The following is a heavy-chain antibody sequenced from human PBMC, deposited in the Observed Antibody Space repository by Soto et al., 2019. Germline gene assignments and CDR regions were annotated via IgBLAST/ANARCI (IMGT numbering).Heavy chain of an antibody. Sequence: QVQLVQSGAEVKKPGSSVKVSCKASGGTFSSYAISWVRQAPGQGLEWMGGIIPIFGTANYAQKFQGRVTITADESTSTGYMELSSLRSEDTAVYYCAGPYSWSYYELGCQHWGQGTLVTVSS. CDR3: AGPYSWSYYELGCQH. D-gene: IGHD1-26*01. CDR2: IIPIFGTA. CDR1: GGTFSSYA. J-gene: IGHJ1*01. V-gene: IGHV1-69*01.